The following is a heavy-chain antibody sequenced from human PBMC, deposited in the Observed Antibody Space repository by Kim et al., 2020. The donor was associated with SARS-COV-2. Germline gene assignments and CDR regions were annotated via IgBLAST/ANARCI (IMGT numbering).Heavy chain of an antibody. Sequence: SETLSLTCAVYGETFDDYHWSWIRQAPGEGLEWIGEIHHSGATNFDPSLKSRVKMFIDPSKSQFSLSLTSVTAADTAVYFCARRVRQVDKFFYYMDVWGEGISVTVS. CDR2: IHHSGAT. CDR1: GETFDDYH. J-gene: IGHJ6*03. V-gene: IGHV4-34*01. D-gene: IGHD3-9*01. CDR3: ARRVRQVDKFFYYMDV.